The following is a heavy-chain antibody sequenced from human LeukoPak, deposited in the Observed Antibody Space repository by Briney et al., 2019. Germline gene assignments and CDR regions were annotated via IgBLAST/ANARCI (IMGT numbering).Heavy chain of an antibody. D-gene: IGHD6-19*01. J-gene: IGHJ4*02. CDR3: ARRVAVTARYYFDF. V-gene: IGHV4-59*08. CDR1: GGSISSYY. Sequence: SETLSLTCTVSGGSISSYYWRWIRQPPGKGGEGVGYIYYNGNTNYNPSLKSRVTISVDTSNNQFSLKVNSVTAADTAVYFCARRVAVTARYYFDFWGQGALVTVSS. CDR2: IYYNGNT.